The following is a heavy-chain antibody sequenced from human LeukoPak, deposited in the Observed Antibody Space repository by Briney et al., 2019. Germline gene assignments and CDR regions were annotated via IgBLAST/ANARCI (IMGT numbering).Heavy chain of an antibody. V-gene: IGHV4-30-2*01. CDR3: ARMNYYYYYGMDV. CDR2: IYHSGST. Sequence: SQTLSLTCAVSGDSISSGGYSWSWIRQPPGKGLEWIGYIYHSGSTYYNPSLKSRVTISVDRSKNQFSLKLSSVTAADTAVYYCARMNYYYYYGMDVWGQGTTVTVSS. J-gene: IGHJ6*02. CDR1: GDSISSGGYS.